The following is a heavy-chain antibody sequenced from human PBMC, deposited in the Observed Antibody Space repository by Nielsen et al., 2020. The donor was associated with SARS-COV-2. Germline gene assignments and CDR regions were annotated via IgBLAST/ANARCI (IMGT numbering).Heavy chain of an antibody. CDR2: ISTKGGST. Sequence: GESLKISCSASGFTFSSYAMHWVRQAPGKGLEYVSGISTKGGSTYNSDSVKGRFTISRDNSKNTLYLQMSSLRAEDTAVYYCVKGGQRLVNAFDIWGQGTMVTFSS. CDR1: GFTFSSYA. D-gene: IGHD6-19*01. V-gene: IGHV3-64D*08. J-gene: IGHJ3*02. CDR3: VKGGQRLVNAFDI.